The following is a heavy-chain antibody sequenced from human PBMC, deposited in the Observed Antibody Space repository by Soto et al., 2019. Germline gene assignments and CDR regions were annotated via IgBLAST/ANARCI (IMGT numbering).Heavy chain of an antibody. CDR3: VSDGDYYDSSGYYWRYFDY. J-gene: IGHJ4*02. CDR2: IYYSGST. D-gene: IGHD3-22*01. CDR1: GGSISSGDYY. V-gene: IGHV4-30-4*01. Sequence: SETLSLTCTVSGGSISSGDYYWSWIRQPPGKGLERIGDIYYSGSTYYNPSLKSQVTISVDTSKNQFSLKLSSVTAADTAVYFCVSDGDYYDSSGYYWRYFDYWGQGTLVTVSS.